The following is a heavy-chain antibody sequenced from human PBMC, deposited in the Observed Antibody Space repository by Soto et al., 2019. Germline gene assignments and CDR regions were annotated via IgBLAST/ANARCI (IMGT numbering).Heavy chain of an antibody. J-gene: IGHJ6*02. CDR3: ARDGSTSWYSYDYHGMDV. CDR1: GFTFRTYW. V-gene: IGHV3-7*05. D-gene: IGHD5-18*01. Sequence: EVQLVESGGGLVQPGGSLRLSCAASGFTFRTYWLSWVRQVPGKGLEWVANINLDGSEKNYVDSVKGRFTISRDNARNSLYLQMSSLRAEDTALYSCARDGSTSWYSYDYHGMDVWGQGTTVPVSS. CDR2: INLDGSEK.